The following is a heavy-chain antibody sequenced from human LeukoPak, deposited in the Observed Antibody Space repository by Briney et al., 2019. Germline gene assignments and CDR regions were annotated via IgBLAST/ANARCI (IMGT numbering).Heavy chain of an antibody. CDR1: RFTFSSYS. D-gene: IGHD6-19*01. CDR3: ARDGVVVAGTRRAFDI. V-gene: IGHV3-48*01. CDR2: INSGSSTI. Sequence: GGSLRLSCAGSRFTFSSYSMYWVRQAPGKGLEWVSYINSGSSTIYYADSVKGRFTISRDNAKNSLYLQMNSLRGEDTAVYYCARDGVVVAGTRRAFDIWGQGTMVTVSS. J-gene: IGHJ3*02.